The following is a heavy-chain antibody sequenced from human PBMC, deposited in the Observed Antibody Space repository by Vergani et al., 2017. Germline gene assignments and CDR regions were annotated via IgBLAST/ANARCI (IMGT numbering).Heavy chain of an antibody. CDR2: INPNNGDT. CDR3: VRELRGGYFDY. J-gene: IGHJ4*02. V-gene: IGHV1-2*04. CDR1: GYTFTDYY. D-gene: IGHD3-10*01. Sequence: QVQLEQSGAEVKKPGASVKVSCRASGYTFTDYYVHWVRRAPGQGLEWMGLINPNNGDTNFAPRFQGWVTMTRDTSLSTAYMELGRLTSDDTAMCYCVRELRGGYFDYWGQGTLVTVSS.